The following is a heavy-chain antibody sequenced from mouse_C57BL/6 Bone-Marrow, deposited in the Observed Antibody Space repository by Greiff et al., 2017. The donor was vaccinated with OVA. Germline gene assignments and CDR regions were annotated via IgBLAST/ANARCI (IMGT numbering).Heavy chain of an antibody. D-gene: IGHD2-10*02. V-gene: IGHV5-6*01. CDR2: ISSGGSYT. Sequence: EVHLVESGGDLVKPGGSLKLSCAASGFTFSSYGMSWVRQTPDKRLEWVATISSGGSYTYYPDSVKGRFTISRDNAKNTLYLQMSSLKSEDKAMYYCGRQYVSAWFAYWGQGTLVTVSS. J-gene: IGHJ3*01. CDR1: GFTFSSYG. CDR3: GRQYVSAWFAY.